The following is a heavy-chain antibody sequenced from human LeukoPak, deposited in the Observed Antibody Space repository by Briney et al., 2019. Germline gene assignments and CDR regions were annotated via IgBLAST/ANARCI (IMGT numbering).Heavy chain of an antibody. CDR2: IYSGGST. Sequence: SETLSLTCTVSGGSINSGSYFWGWIRQPPGRGLEWIGNIYSGGSTYYNPSLKSRVTISLDTSKNQFSLKLTSVTAADTAVYYCARRLYGSSHADNWGQGTLVTISS. J-gene: IGHJ4*02. CDR1: GGSINSGSYF. V-gene: IGHV4-39*01. CDR3: ARRLYGSSHADN. D-gene: IGHD1-26*01.